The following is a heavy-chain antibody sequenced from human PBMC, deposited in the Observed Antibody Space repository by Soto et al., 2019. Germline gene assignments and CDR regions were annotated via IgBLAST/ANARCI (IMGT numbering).Heavy chain of an antibody. CDR3: TTVVAATPWTTTDY. CDR1: GFTFSNAW. D-gene: IGHD2-15*01. Sequence: GGSLRLSCAASGFTFSNAWMSWVRQAPGKGLEWVGRIKSKTDGGTTDYAAPVKGRFTISRDDSKNTLYLQMNSLKTEDTAVYYCTTVVAATPWTTTDYWGQGTLVTVSS. J-gene: IGHJ4*02. CDR2: IKSKTDGGTT. V-gene: IGHV3-15*01.